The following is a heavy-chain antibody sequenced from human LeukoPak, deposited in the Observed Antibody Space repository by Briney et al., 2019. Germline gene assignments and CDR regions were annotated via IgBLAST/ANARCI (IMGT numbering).Heavy chain of an antibody. CDR1: GFTFGDYA. V-gene: IGHV3-49*03. CDR3: TRGTSSPF. CDR2: IRGKAYAGTT. J-gene: IGHJ4*02. D-gene: IGHD1-14*01. Sequence: GGSLRLSCTASGFTFGDYAMSWFRQAPGKGLEWVGFIRGKAYAGTTEYAASVKGRITISRDDSKSIAYLQMNSLKTDDTAVYYCTRGTSSPFWGQGTLVTVSS.